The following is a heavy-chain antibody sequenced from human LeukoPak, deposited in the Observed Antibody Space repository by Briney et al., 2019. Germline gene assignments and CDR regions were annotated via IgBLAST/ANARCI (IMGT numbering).Heavy chain of an antibody. D-gene: IGHD6-13*01. CDR1: GFTFGSYG. CDR3: VRVHRYSSSWDSFDY. J-gene: IGHJ4*02. V-gene: IGHV3-23*01. CDR2: ISGSGDKS. Sequence: GGTLRLSCAASGFTFGSYGMNWVRQAPGKGLEWVSVISGSGDKSYYTDSVKGRFTISRDNANNSLYLQMNSLRDDDTALYYCVRVHRYSSSWDSFDYWGQGTLVTVSS.